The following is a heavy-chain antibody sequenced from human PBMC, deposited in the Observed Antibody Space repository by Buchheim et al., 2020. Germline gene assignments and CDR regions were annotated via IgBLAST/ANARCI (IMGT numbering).Heavy chain of an antibody. CDR1: GASMNDYY. J-gene: IGHJ4*02. D-gene: IGHD5-24*01. V-gene: IGHV4-59*01. Sequence: QVLLPESGPGMVKPSETLSLTCNVSGASMNDYYWSWIRQPPGKGLEWLGYIYYSGSTNYNPSLKSRVTISIDTSKNQFSLRLTSVTAADTAVYYCARFPVQRKPYWGQGIL. CDR2: IYYSGST. CDR3: ARFPVQRKPY.